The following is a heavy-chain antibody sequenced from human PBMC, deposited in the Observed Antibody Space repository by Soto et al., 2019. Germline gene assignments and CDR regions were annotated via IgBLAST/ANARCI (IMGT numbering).Heavy chain of an antibody. V-gene: IGHV1-2*04. CDR2: INPNSGGT. CDR1: GYTFTGYY. CDR3: ARDQTTYTPLGVVKSWYYYGMDV. Sequence: GASVKVSCKASGYTFTGYYMHWVRQAPGQGLEWMGWINPNSGGTNYAQKFQGWVTMTRDTSISTAYMELSRLRSDDTAVYYCARDQTTYTPLGVVKSWYYYGMDVWGQGTTVTVSS. D-gene: IGHD3-3*01. J-gene: IGHJ6*02.